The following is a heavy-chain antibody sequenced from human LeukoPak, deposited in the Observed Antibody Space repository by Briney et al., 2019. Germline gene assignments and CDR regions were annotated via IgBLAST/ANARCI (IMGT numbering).Heavy chain of an antibody. CDR2: ISAYNGNT. CDR3: ARVVVVPAAMSYWFDP. D-gene: IGHD2-2*01. V-gene: IGHV1-18*04. CDR1: GYTFTSYG. J-gene: IGHJ5*02. Sequence: GASVTVSCKASGYTFTSYGISWVRQAPGQGLEWMGWISAYNGNTNYAQKLQGRVTMTTDTSTSTAYMELRSLRSDDTAVYYCARVVVVPAAMSYWFDPWGQGTRVTGSS.